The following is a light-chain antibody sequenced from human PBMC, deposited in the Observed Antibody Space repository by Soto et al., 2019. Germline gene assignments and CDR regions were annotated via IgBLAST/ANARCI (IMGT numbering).Light chain of an antibody. V-gene: IGLV2-14*01. CDR3: SSYAGSSTLV. CDR1: SGDIGGYNY. J-gene: IGLJ2*01. Sequence: QSALTQPASVSGSPGQSITISCTGTSGDIGGYNYVSWYQQHPGKAPKLLISEVTNRPSGVSNRFSGSKSGNTASLTISGLQAEDEADYYCSSYAGSSTLVFGGGTKLTVL. CDR2: EVT.